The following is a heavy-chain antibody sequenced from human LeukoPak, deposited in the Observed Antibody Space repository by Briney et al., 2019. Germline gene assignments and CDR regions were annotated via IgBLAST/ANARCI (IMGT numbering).Heavy chain of an antibody. V-gene: IGHV3-64*01. CDR2: ISSSGGST. D-gene: IGHD6-19*01. J-gene: IGHJ4*02. CDR3: ARGGWLGPLDY. Sequence: TGGSLRLSCTASGFTFSTYAIHWVRQAPGKGLEYVSTISSSGGSTFYGNSVKDRFTISRDNSKNTVFLQMSSLRTEDVGVYYCARGGWLGPLDYWGQGTVVAVGS. CDR1: GFTFSTYA.